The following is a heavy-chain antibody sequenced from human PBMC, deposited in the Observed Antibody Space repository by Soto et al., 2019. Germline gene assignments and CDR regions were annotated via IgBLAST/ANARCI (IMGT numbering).Heavy chain of an antibody. CDR3: ARGPTDYYDNSGDYFLDY. CDR2: IRTYNGNT. CDR1: GYTFTTYG. V-gene: IGHV1-18*01. D-gene: IGHD3-22*01. J-gene: IGHJ4*02. Sequence: QVQLVQPGAEVKKPGASVKVSCKASGYTFTTYGMSWVRQAPGQGLDWMGWIRTYNGNTKYAERLQGRVTMTTDTTTSTAYMELRSLRSDDTAVYYCARGPTDYYDNSGDYFLDYWGQGTLVTVSS.